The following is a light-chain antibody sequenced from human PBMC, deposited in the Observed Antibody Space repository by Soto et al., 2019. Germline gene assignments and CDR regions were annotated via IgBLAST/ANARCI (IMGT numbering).Light chain of an antibody. V-gene: IGLV2-23*02. Sequence: QSALTQPASVSGSPEQSITISCTGTSSDVGSHNLVSWYQQHPGKAPKLIIYEVNKRPSGVSNRFSGSKSGNTASLTIFGLQTEDEADYYCCSFAGSGTYVFGTGTKVTVL. J-gene: IGLJ1*01. CDR2: EVN. CDR1: SSDVGSHNL. CDR3: CSFAGSGTYV.